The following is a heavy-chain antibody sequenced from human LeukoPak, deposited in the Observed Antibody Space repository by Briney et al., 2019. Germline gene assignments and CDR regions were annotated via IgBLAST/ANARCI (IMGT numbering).Heavy chain of an antibody. J-gene: IGHJ5*02. Sequence: GGSLRLSCAASGFAFNAHALSWVRQAPGKGLEWVSTISGNGASTYYADSVKGRFTISRDNSKNMVYLQMNSLRAEDTAVYYCAKVAEDSSYLLGFCWFTPWGQGTLVSVSS. CDR1: GFAFNAHA. D-gene: IGHD2-2*01. CDR3: AKVAEDSSYLLGFCWFTP. V-gene: IGHV3-23*01. CDR2: ISGNGAST.